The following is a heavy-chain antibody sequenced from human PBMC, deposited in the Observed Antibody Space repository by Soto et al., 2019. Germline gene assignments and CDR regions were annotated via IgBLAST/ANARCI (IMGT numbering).Heavy chain of an antibody. D-gene: IGHD4-17*01. CDR1: GFTFSSDW. Sequence: GGALGLSCAAPGFTFSSDWMHWVRQAPGKGLVWVSRINSDGSSTSYADSVKGRFTISRDNAKNTLYLQINSMRGGDTAVDYCASEVAATPNGDYTTGMDVRAQGSTVPVS. CDR2: INSDGSST. CDR3: ASEVAATPNGDYTTGMDV. V-gene: IGHV3-74*01. J-gene: IGHJ6*02.